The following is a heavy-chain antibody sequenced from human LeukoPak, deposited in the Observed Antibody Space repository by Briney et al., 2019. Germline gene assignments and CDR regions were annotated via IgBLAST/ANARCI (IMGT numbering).Heavy chain of an antibody. CDR2: IYSGGST. V-gene: IGHV3-66*02. Sequence: GGSLRLSCAASGFTVSSNYMSWVRQAPGKGLEWVSVIYSGGSTYYADSVKGRFTISRDNSKNTLYLQMNSLRAEDTAVYYCAKDVWSGIAAAGTDYWGQGTLVTVSS. D-gene: IGHD6-13*01. CDR3: AKDVWSGIAAAGTDY. J-gene: IGHJ4*02. CDR1: GFTVSSNY.